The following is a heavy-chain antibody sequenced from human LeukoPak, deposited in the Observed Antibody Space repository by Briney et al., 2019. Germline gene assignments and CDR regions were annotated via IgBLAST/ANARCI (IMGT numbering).Heavy chain of an antibody. V-gene: IGHV4-39*01. J-gene: IGHJ4*02. Sequence: SETLSLTCTVSGGSISSSSYYWGWIRQPPGKGLEWIGGIYYSGSTYYNPSLKSRVTISVDTSKNQFSLKLSSVTAADTAVYYCARYGGNLFDYWGQGTLVTVSS. CDR2: IYYSGST. CDR1: GGSISSSSYY. D-gene: IGHD4-23*01. CDR3: ARYGGNLFDY.